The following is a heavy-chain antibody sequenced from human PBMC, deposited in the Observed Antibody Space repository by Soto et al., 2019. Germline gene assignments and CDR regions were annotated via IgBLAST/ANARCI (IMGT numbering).Heavy chain of an antibody. CDR2: ISAYNGNT. J-gene: IGHJ4*02. Sequence: ASVKVSCKASGYTFTSYGISWVRQAPGQGLEWMGWISAYNGNTNYAQKLQGRVTMTTDTSTSTAYMGLRSLRSDDTAVYYCARDERDYGSGSYVDYWGQGALVTVSS. D-gene: IGHD3-10*01. CDR3: ARDERDYGSGSYVDY. CDR1: GYTFTSYG. V-gene: IGHV1-18*04.